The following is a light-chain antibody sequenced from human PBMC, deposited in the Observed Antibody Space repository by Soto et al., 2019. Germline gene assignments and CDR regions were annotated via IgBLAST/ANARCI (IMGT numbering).Light chain of an antibody. CDR1: QSISVS. V-gene: IGKV1-5*01. Sequence: IPMTQSPSTLSASVGDTVTITCRASQSISVSLAWYQQKPGKAPNLLIYDASTLQGGVPSRFSGSGSGTEFTLTVTSLQPEDFATYFCQQYDKYSTFGHGTKVDVK. CDR2: DAS. J-gene: IGKJ1*01. CDR3: QQYDKYST.